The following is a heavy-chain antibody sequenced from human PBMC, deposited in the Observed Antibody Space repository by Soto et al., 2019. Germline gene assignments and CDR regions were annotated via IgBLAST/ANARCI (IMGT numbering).Heavy chain of an antibody. D-gene: IGHD2-15*01. CDR2: INHSGST. J-gene: IGHJ4*02. V-gene: IGHV4-34*01. CDR1: GGSFSGYY. CDR3: ARVDCSGGSCYSGGFDY. Sequence: QVQLQQWGAGLLKPSETLSLTCTVYGGSFSGYYWSWIRQPPGKGLEWIGEINHSGSTNYNPSLKSRVTISVDTSKNQFSLKPSSVTAADTAVYYCARVDCSGGSCYSGGFDYWGQGTLVTVSS.